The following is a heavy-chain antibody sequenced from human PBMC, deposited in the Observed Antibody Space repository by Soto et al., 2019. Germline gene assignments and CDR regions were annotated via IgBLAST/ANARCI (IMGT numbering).Heavy chain of an antibody. D-gene: IGHD3-3*01. CDR3: ARDRGDFWSGYRNWFDP. V-gene: IGHV3-33*01. CDR1: GFTSSSYG. CDR2: IWYDGSNK. J-gene: IGHJ5*02. Sequence: LRLSCAASGFTSSSYGMHWVRQAPVKGLEWVAVIWYDGSNKYYADSVKGRFTISRDNSKNTLYLQMNSLRAEDTAVYYCARDRGDFWSGYRNWFDPWGQGTLVTVSS.